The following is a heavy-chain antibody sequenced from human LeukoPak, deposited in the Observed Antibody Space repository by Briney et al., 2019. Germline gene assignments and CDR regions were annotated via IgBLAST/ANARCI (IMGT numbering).Heavy chain of an antibody. J-gene: IGHJ6*02. Sequence: GGSLRLSCTASGFTFSNHWMHWVRQVPVKGLVWVARINNIQSDPGRIRYADAVKGRFTISRDNSKNALYLQMNSLRAEDTAVYYCARRGAVTRIAAAGRDYGMDVWGQGTTVTVSS. V-gene: IGHV3-74*01. D-gene: IGHD6-13*01. CDR2: INNIQSDPGRI. CDR3: ARRGAVTRIAAAGRDYGMDV. CDR1: GFTFSNHW.